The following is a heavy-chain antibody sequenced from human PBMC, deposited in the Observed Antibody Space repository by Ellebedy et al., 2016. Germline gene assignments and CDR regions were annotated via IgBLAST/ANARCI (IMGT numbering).Heavy chain of an antibody. J-gene: IGHJ4*02. Sequence: SGPTLVKPTQTLTLTCTFSGFSLGTNRVTVGWVRQPPGKALEWLTFIYGHDDKRYSPSLRNRLTITKDSSNNQVVLTLTNMDPVDTATYYCVHRTTVTSVDYWGQGTLVTVSS. CDR3: VHRTTVTSVDY. CDR1: GFSLGTNRVT. CDR2: IYGHDDK. D-gene: IGHD4-17*01. V-gene: IGHV2-5*01.